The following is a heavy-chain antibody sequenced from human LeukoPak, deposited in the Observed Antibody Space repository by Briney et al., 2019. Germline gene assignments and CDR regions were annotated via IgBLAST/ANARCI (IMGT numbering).Heavy chain of an antibody. CDR2: INPNTGAT. J-gene: IGHJ4*02. D-gene: IGHD2-15*01. CDR1: GYTFTGYF. CDR3: ARPSLGSGATPSNY. Sequence: ASVKVSCTASGYTFTGYFIHWVRQAPGQGLEWMGWINPNTGATIYAQTFQGRVTMTRDTSISTAYMDLTRLTSDDTAVYYCARPSLGSGATPSNYRGQGTPGTVSS. V-gene: IGHV1-2*02.